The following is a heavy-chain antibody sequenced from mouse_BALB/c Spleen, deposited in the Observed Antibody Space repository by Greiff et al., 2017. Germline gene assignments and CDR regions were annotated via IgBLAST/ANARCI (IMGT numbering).Heavy chain of an antibody. D-gene: IGHD2-4*01. CDR3: AREGNDYGERRWYFDV. Sequence: VQGVESGPGLVAPSQSLSITCTVSGFSLTGYGVNWVRQSPGKGLEWLGMIWGDGSTDYNSALKSRLSISKDNSKSQVFLKMNSLQTDDTARYYCAREGNDYGERRWYFDVWGAGTTVTVSS. CDR1: GFSLTGYG. J-gene: IGHJ1*01. CDR2: IWGDGST. V-gene: IGHV2-6-7*01.